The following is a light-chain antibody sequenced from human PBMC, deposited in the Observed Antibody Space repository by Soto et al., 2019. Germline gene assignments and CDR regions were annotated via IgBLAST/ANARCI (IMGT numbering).Light chain of an antibody. CDR3: QQHYSCQFT. CDR1: QSVRSSY. Sequence: EIVLTQSPGTLSLSPGERATLSCRASQSVRSSYLAWYYHKPGQAPRLLIYGASQRATGIPDRFSGGGSGTDFILSIISREAADFFVYYCQQHYSCQFTFGQGTKVEI. J-gene: IGKJ2*01. CDR2: GAS. V-gene: IGKV3-20*01.